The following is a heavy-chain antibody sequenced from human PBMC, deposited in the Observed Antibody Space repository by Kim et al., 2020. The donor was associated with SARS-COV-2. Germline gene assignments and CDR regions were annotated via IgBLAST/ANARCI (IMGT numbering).Heavy chain of an antibody. J-gene: IGHJ2*01. CDR3: ARGDTMVRGVIITERRWYFDL. CDR2: INAGNGNT. V-gene: IGHV1-3*01. Sequence: ASVKVSCKASGYTFTSYAMHWVRQAPGQRLEWMGWINAGNGNTKYSQKFQGRVTITRDTSASTAYMELSSLRSEDTAVYYCARGDTMVRGVIITERRWYFDLWARGTLVTVSS. D-gene: IGHD3-10*01. CDR1: GYTFTSYA.